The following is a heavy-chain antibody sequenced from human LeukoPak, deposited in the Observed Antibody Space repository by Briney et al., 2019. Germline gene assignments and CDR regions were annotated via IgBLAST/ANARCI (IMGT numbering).Heavy chain of an antibody. D-gene: IGHD3-10*01. CDR3: ARSVVRGVIALDY. CDR2: FSSSGTAI. V-gene: IGHV3-48*03. CDR1: GFTFSSYD. Sequence: GGSLRLSCAASGFTFSSYDMNWVRQAPGKGPEWVSYFSSSGTAIYYADSVKGRFTMSRDSAKNSLYLQMNSLRDEDTAVYYCARSVVRGVIALDYWGQGTLVTVSS. J-gene: IGHJ4*02.